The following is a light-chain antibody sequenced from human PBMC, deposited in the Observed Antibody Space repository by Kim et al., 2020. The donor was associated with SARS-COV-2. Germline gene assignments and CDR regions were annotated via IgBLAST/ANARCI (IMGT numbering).Light chain of an antibody. V-gene: IGKV3-20*01. Sequence: SPGESATLSCRASHSVSSSYLAWYQQKPGQAPRLLIYGASSRATGIPDRFSGSGSGTDFILTISRLEPEDFAVYYCQQYGNSPQTFGQGTKVDIK. J-gene: IGKJ1*01. CDR1: HSVSSSY. CDR2: GAS. CDR3: QQYGNSPQT.